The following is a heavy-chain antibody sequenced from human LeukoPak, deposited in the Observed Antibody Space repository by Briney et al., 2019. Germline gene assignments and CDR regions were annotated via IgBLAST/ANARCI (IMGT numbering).Heavy chain of an antibody. CDR3: VGSGYHRNY. Sequence: GGSLRLSCAASGFTASSNYMSWVRQAPGKGLEWVSVIYNGGSTYYADSVKGRFTISRDNYKNTLYLQMNSLRVEDTAVYYCVGSGYHRNYWGQGTLVTVSS. V-gene: IGHV3-66*01. D-gene: IGHD3-3*01. CDR2: IYNGGST. CDR1: GFTASSNY. J-gene: IGHJ4*02.